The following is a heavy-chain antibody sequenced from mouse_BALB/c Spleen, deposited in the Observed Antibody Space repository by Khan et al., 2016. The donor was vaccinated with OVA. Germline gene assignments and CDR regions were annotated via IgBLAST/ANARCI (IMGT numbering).Heavy chain of an antibody. D-gene: IGHD6-1*01. CDR2: INTYTGEP. J-gene: IGHJ1*01. CDR3: ASCTSFWFFDF. CDR1: GYTFTNYG. Sequence: QIQLVQSGPELKKPGETVKISCKASGYTFTNYGMNWVKQAPGKGLKWMGWINTYTGEPTYADDFKGRFAFSLETSANTAYLQINNLKNEDTATXFRASCTSFWFFDFWGVGTTFTVSS. V-gene: IGHV9-3-1*01.